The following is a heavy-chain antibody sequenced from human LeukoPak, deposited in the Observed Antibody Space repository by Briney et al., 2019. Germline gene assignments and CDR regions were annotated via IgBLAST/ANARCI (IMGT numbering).Heavy chain of an antibody. CDR3: ARDRGYVSASPCDY. CDR2: ISAYNGNT. CDR1: GYTFTNYG. D-gene: IGHD5-12*01. V-gene: IGHV1-18*01. J-gene: IGHJ4*02. Sequence: VASVKVSCKASGYTFTNYGISWVRQAPGQGLEWMGWISAYNGNTNYAQKLQGRVTMTTDTSTSTAYMELRSLRSDDTAVYYCARDRGYVSASPCDYWGQGTLVTVSS.